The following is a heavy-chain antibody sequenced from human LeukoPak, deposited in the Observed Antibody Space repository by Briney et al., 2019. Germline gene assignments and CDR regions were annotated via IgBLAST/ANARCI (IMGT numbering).Heavy chain of an antibody. V-gene: IGHV4-38-2*02. Sequence: PSETLSLTCTVSGYSISSGYYWGWIRQPPGKGLEWIGSIYHSGSTYYNPSLKSRVTISVDTSENQFSLKLSSVTAADTAVYYCARDSITIFGVVIIQYNWFDPWGQGTLVTVSS. CDR1: GYSISSGYY. CDR2: IYHSGST. J-gene: IGHJ5*02. CDR3: ARDSITIFGVVIIQYNWFDP. D-gene: IGHD3-3*01.